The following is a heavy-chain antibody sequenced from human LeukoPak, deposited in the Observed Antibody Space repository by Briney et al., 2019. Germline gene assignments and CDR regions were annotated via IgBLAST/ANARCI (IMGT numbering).Heavy chain of an antibody. J-gene: IGHJ6*02. V-gene: IGHV3-48*04. Sequence: PGGSLRLSCAASGFTFSSYAMSWVRQAPGKGLEWVSYISSSGSTIYYADSVKGRFTISRDNAKNSLYLQMNSLRAEDTAVYYCARGIQQWLANLSPLAHGMDVWGQGTTVTVSS. CDR3: ARGIQQWLANLSPLAHGMDV. D-gene: IGHD6-19*01. CDR2: ISSSGSTI. CDR1: GFTFSSYA.